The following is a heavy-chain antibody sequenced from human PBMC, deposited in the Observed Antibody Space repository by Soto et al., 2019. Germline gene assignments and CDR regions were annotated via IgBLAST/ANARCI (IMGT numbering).Heavy chain of an antibody. CDR2: IYYSGST. J-gene: IGHJ3*02. Sequence: QVQLQESGPGLVKPSETLSLTCTVSGGSISSYYWSWIRQPPGKGLEWIGYIYYSGSTNYNPSLKSRVTISVDTSKNQFSLKLSSVNAEDTAVYYCARGLYHDAFDIWGQGTMVTVSS. CDR1: GGSISSYY. V-gene: IGHV4-59*01. D-gene: IGHD3-16*02. CDR3: ARGLYHDAFDI.